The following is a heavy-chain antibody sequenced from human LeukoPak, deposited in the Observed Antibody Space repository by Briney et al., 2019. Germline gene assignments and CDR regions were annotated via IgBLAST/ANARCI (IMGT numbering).Heavy chain of an antibody. V-gene: IGHV3-30*04. CDR2: IPYDGSNE. D-gene: IGHD6-6*01. J-gene: IGHJ4*02. CDR1: GFIFSRSV. CDR3: AKSGGIAAREVHFDY. Sequence: GTSLRLSCAASGFIFSRSVMHWVRRAPGKGLEWVALIPYDGSNEYYADSVKGRFTISRDNSKNTLYLQMNSLRAEDTAVYYCAKSGGIAAREVHFDYWGQGTLVTVSS.